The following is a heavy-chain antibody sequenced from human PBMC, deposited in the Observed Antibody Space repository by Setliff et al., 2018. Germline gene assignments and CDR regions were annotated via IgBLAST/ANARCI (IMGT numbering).Heavy chain of an antibody. CDR1: GYSFTSYW. D-gene: IGHD3-10*01. V-gene: IGHV5-51*01. J-gene: IGHJ5*02. CDR2: MYPGDSDT. CDR3: ARRRGSGSFVNWFDP. Sequence: VESLKISCKGSGYSFTSYWIGWVRQMPGKGLEWMGIMYPGDSDTRYSPSFQGQVTISADKSISTAYLQWSSLKASDTAMYYCARRRGSGSFVNWFDPWGQGTLVTVSS.